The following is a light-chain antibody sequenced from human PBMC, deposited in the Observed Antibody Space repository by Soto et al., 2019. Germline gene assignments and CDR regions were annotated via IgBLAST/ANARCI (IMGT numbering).Light chain of an antibody. CDR2: GAS. Sequence: EIVLTQSPGTLSLYPGERATLSCRASQSVSSSYLAWYQQKPGHAPRLLIYGASSRATGIPDRFSGSGSGTDFTLTISRLEPEDFAVYYCQQYGSSQWTFGQGTKVDIK. CDR1: QSVSSSY. V-gene: IGKV3-20*01. J-gene: IGKJ1*01. CDR3: QQYGSSQWT.